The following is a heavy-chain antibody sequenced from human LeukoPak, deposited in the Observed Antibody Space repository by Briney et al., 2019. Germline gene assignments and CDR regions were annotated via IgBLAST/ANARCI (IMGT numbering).Heavy chain of an antibody. V-gene: IGHV3-74*01. Sequence: GGSLRLSCAASGFTFSSNWMHWVRQAPGKGLVWVSRINSDGSTTSYADSVRGRFTMSRDNAKNSLYLQMNSLRAEDTAVYYCARLGNYADFDYWGQGTLVTVSS. CDR2: INSDGSTT. CDR3: ARLGNYADFDY. J-gene: IGHJ4*02. CDR1: GFTFSSNW. D-gene: IGHD4-11*01.